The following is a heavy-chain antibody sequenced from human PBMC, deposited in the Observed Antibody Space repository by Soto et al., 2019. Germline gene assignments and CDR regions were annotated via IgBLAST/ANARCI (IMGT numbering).Heavy chain of an antibody. V-gene: IGHV3-23*01. D-gene: IGHD5-12*01. CDR1: GFTFSSYA. CDR3: AKDRGYSGSDNWFDS. CDR2: ISGSGGTP. Sequence: GGSLRLSCAASGFTFSSYAMSWVRRAPGQGLEWVSGISGSGGTPHYADSVKGRFTISRDNSENTLYLQMNGLRVEDSAVYYCAKDRGYSGSDNWFDSWGQGTLVTVSS. J-gene: IGHJ5*01.